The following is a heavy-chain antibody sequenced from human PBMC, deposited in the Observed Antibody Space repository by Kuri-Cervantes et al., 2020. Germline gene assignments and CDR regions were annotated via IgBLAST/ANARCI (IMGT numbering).Heavy chain of an antibody. V-gene: IGHV3-30-3*01. J-gene: IGHJ6*02. CDR1: GFTFSSYA. CDR3: ARRRASASYGMDV. CDR2: ISYDGSNK. Sequence: GESLKISWAASGFTFSSYAMHWVRQAPGKGLEWVAVISYDGSNKYYADSVKGRFTISRDNVNNSLYLQMNSLRVEDTAVYYCARRRASASYGMDVWGQGTTVTVSS.